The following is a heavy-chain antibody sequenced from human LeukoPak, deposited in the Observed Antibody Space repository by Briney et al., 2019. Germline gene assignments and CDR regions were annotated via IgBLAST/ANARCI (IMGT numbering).Heavy chain of an antibody. CDR2: ISSTGDST. D-gene: IGHD4-17*01. V-gene: IGHV3-64*01. J-gene: IGHJ4*02. Sequence: GGSLRLSCAASGFSFSSHAMHWVRQAPGKGLEYVSTISSTGDSTYYANSVKGRLTISRDNSKNTLYLRMGSLRAEDMAVYYCARSDDYGDYVPVYWGQGTLVTVSS. CDR3: ARSDDYGDYVPVY. CDR1: GFSFSSHA.